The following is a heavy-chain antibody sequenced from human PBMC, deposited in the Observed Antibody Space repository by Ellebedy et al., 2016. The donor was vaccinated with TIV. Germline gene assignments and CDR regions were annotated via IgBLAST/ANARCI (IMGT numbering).Heavy chain of an antibody. CDR3: ARVDGGLYYYGMDV. Sequence: PGGSLRLSCAASGFTVSSNYMSWVRQAPGKGLEWVSVIYSGGSTYYADSVKGRFTISRDNSKNTLYLQMNSLRAEDTAVYYCARVDGGLYYYGMDVWGQGTTVTVSS. CDR1: GFTVSSNY. V-gene: IGHV3-53*01. D-gene: IGHD3-10*01. CDR2: IYSGGST. J-gene: IGHJ6*02.